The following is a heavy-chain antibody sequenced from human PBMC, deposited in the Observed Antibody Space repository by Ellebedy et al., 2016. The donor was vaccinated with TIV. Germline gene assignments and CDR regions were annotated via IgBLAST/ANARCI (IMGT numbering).Heavy chain of an antibody. CDR1: GDSITNPNYY. J-gene: IGHJ4*01. D-gene: IGHD3-22*01. V-gene: IGHV4-39*01. CDR3: ARRGTSGYSTYHFDS. CDR2: IYYTGST. Sequence: MPSETLSLTCAVSGDSITNPNYYWGSLRQPPGKGLEWIGDIYYTGSTYFNPSLKSRVTLSVDASKNQFSLHVTSVTATDAAVYYFARRGTSGYSTYHFDSWGQGTLVTVSP.